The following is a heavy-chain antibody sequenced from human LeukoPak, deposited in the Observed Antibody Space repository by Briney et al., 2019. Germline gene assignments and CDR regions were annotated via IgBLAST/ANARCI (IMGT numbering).Heavy chain of an antibody. CDR3: AKGYGSGPLGY. CDR1: GFTFSSYA. J-gene: IGHJ4*02. Sequence: QPGGSLRLSCAASGFTFSSYAMCWVRQAPGRGLEWVSAISGSGGSTYYADSVKGRFTISRDNSKNTLYLQMNSLRAEDTAVYYCAKGYGSGPLGYWGQGTLVTVSS. V-gene: IGHV3-23*01. CDR2: ISGSGGST. D-gene: IGHD3-10*01.